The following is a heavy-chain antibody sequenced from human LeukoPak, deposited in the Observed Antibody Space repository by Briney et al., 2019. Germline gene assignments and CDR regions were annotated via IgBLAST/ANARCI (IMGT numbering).Heavy chain of an antibody. D-gene: IGHD1/OR15-1a*01. J-gene: IGHJ4*02. CDR2: IRPNGGTT. V-gene: IGHV3-23*01. CDR3: VKNHMYDNNGLR. Sequence: GGSLRLSCAASGFTFSNHDMTWVRQAPRKGLEWVSSIRPNGGTTFYANSVKGRFTISRDNSKNTLYLPLNSLRAEDAAVYYCVKNHMYDNNGLRWGQGTLVTVSS. CDR1: GFTFSNHD.